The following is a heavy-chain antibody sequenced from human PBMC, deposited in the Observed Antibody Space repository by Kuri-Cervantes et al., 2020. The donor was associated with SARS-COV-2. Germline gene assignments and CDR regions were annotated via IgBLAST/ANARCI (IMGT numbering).Heavy chain of an antibody. CDR3: AREAIYDYAWWSYRYSAFDY. CDR2: VRYDGSNK. V-gene: IGHV3-30*02. CDR1: GFAFRSFA. Sequence: GESLKISCEASGFAFRSFAMHWVRQAPGKGLEWVASVRYDGSNKDYAASVKGRFTISRDNSKNTLYLQMNSLRAEDTAVYYCAREAIYDYAWWSYRYSAFDYWGQGTMVTVSS. J-gene: IGHJ3*01. D-gene: IGHD3-16*02.